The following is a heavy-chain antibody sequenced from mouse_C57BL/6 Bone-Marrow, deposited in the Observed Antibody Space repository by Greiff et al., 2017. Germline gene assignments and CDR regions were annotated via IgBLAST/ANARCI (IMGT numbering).Heavy chain of an antibody. CDR1: GYAFSSSW. CDR3: AKWGIYYGNYNWYFDV. J-gene: IGHJ1*03. V-gene: IGHV1-82*01. CDR2: IYPGDGDT. D-gene: IGHD2-1*01. Sequence: VKLQESGPELVKPGASVKISCKASGYAFSSSWMNWVKQRPGKGLEWIGRIYPGDGDTNYNGKFKGKATLTADKSSSTAYMQLSSLTSEDSAVYFCAKWGIYYGNYNWYFDVWGTGTTVTVSS.